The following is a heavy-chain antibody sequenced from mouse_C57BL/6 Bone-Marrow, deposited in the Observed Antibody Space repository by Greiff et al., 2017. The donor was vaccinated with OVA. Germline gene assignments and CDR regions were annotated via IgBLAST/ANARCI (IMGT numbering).Heavy chain of an antibody. CDR2: IDPENGDT. CDR3: TSYGNLDY. J-gene: IGHJ2*01. D-gene: IGHD2-1*01. V-gene: IGHV14-4*01. Sequence: VQLQQSGAELVRPGASVKLSCTASGFTFTDDYMHWVKQRPEQGLEWIGWIDPENGDTEYASKFKGKATITADTSSNTAYLQLSSLTSEDAAVYYCTSYGNLDYWGQGTTLTVSS. CDR1: GFTFTDDY.